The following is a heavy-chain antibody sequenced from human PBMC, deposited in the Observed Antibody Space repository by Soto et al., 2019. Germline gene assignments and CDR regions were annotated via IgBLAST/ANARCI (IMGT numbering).Heavy chain of an antibody. CDR2: ISDYGSNT. J-gene: IGHJ4*02. D-gene: IGHD3-3*01. CDR3: AREVYYDLWSGFKTHPYYFDD. Sequence: QVQLVESGGGVVQPGRSLRLSCAASGFTFSRHTMHWVRQAPGKGLEWVAAISDYGSNTYYADSVKGRFTIPRDHSKNTLYVQMKSLRSEVTAVHHCAREVYYDLWSGFKTHPYYFDDWGQGNRVTVSS. CDR1: GFTFSRHT. V-gene: IGHV3-30-3*01.